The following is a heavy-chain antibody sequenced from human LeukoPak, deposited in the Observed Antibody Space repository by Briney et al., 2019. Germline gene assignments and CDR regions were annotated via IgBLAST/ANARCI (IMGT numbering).Heavy chain of an antibody. Sequence: SETRSLTCTVSGGSMGGYSWSWLRQPAGKGLEWIGRIYTSGSTNYNPSLKSRVTMSVDTSKNQFSLKLSSVTAADTGVYYCARDSVEGYWGQGTLVTVSS. D-gene: IGHD1-1*01. CDR2: IYTSGST. J-gene: IGHJ4*02. CDR1: GGSMGGYS. CDR3: ARDSVEGY. V-gene: IGHV4-4*07.